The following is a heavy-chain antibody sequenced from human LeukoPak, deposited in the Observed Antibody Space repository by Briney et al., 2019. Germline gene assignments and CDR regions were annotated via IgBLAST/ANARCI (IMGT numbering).Heavy chain of an antibody. D-gene: IGHD4-23*01. CDR3: ARGAPDDYGGNPPPAHFDY. CDR2: INPNSGGT. J-gene: IGHJ4*02. V-gene: IGHV1-2*02. CDR1: GYTFTGYY. Sequence: ASVKVSCKASGYTFTGYYIHWVRQAPGQGLEWMGWINPNSGGTNYAQKFQGRVTMTRDTSISTAYMELSSLRSEDTAVYYCARGAPDDYGGNPPPAHFDYWGQGTLVTVSS.